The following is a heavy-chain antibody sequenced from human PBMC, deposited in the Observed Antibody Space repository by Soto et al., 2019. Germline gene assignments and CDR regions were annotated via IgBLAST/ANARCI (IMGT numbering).Heavy chain of an antibody. CDR3: ARNLYGSGIAAAGDY. CDR2: INAGNGNT. J-gene: IGHJ4*02. D-gene: IGHD6-13*01. V-gene: IGHV1-3*01. CDR1: GYTFTSYA. Sequence: ASVKVSCKASGYTFTSYAMHWVRQAPGQRLEWMGWINAGNGNTKYSQKFQGRVTITRDTSASTAYMELSSLRSEDTAVYYCARNLYGSGIAAAGDYWGQGTLVTVSS.